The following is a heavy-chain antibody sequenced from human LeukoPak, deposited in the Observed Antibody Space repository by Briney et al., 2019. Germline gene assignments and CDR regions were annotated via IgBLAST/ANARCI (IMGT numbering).Heavy chain of an antibody. V-gene: IGHV3-21*01. CDR1: GFTFSSYS. J-gene: IGHJ4*02. Sequence: PGGSLRLSCAASGFTFSSYSMNWVRQAPGKGLEWVSSISSSSSYIYYADSVKGRFTISRDNAKNSLYLQMNSLRAEDTAVYYCARGVVATMASYGAKGDYWGQGTLVTVSS. CDR3: ARGVVATMASYGAKGDY. D-gene: IGHD5-12*01. CDR2: ISSSSSYI.